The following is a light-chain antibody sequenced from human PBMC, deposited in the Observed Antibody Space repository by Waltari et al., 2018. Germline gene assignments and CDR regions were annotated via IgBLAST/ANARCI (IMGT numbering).Light chain of an antibody. CDR1: ILSKEY. Sequence: SDELTQPPSVSVSPGQTARITCSGEILSKEYAYWYQHKPGQAPVWVIYKDSERPSGIPDRFSGSSSGTTVTLTISAVQAEDEAAYYCQSTDASETFVFGTGTTVTVL. CDR2: KDS. V-gene: IGLV3-25*03. CDR3: QSTDASETFV. J-gene: IGLJ1*01.